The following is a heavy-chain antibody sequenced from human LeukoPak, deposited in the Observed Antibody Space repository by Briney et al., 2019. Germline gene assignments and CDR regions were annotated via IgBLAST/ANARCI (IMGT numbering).Heavy chain of an antibody. V-gene: IGHV3-21*01. Sequence: PGGSLRLSCAASGFTFSSYSMNWVRQAPGKGLEWVSSISSSSDDINYVDSVKGRFSISRDNAKNSLYLQVNSLRVEDTAVYYCARDPLSMELPQGSWGQGTLVTVSS. J-gene: IGHJ4*02. CDR3: ARDPLSMELPQGS. CDR2: ISSSSDDI. D-gene: IGHD1-7*01. CDR1: GFTFSSYS.